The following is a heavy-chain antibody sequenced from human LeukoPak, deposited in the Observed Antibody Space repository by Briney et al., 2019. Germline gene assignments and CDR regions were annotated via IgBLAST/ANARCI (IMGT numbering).Heavy chain of an antibody. CDR1: GGPFSGYY. J-gene: IGHJ5*02. V-gene: IGHV4-34*01. Sequence: SETLSLTCAVYGGPFSGYYWSWIRQSPGKGLEWIGEINHSGSTNYNPSLKSRVTISVDTSRNQFSLKLSSVTAADTAVYYCATNPGGYCSSSSCYGEAPWGQGTLVTVSS. CDR3: ATNPGGYCSSSSCYGEAP. D-gene: IGHD2-2*01. CDR2: INHSGST.